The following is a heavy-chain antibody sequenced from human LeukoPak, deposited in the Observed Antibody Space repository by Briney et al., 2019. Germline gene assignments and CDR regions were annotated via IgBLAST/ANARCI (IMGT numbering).Heavy chain of an antibody. Sequence: TGGSLRLSCAASGSTFRSYWMHWVRQAPGKGLVWVSRIKGDGSYIDYADSVRGRFTISRDNAKNTLDLQLNSLRAEDTAVYYCARGMPLTIAGPPMDVWGKGTTVTASS. CDR1: GSTFRSYW. V-gene: IGHV3-74*01. J-gene: IGHJ6*04. CDR2: IKGDGSYI. CDR3: ARGMPLTIAGPPMDV. D-gene: IGHD1-20*01.